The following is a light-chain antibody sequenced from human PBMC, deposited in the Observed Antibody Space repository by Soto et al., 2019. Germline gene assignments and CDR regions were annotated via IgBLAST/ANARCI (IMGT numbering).Light chain of an antibody. CDR3: QQYGGTPYT. CDR2: GAS. J-gene: IGKJ2*01. Sequence: ENLLTQSPGTLSLSPGERASLSCRASQSVSDNYLAWYQQKPGQAPRLLIYGASNRASGIPARFRGSGSVTDFTLTITRLEPEDFAVYYCQQYGGTPYTFGQGTKLEI. V-gene: IGKV3-20*01. CDR1: QSVSDNY.